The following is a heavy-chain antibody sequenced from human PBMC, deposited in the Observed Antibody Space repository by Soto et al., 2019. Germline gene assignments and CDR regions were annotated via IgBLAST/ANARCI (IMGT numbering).Heavy chain of an antibody. CDR3: ARPDYGDYVFDY. CDR2: ISSSSSYI. D-gene: IGHD4-17*01. J-gene: IGHJ4*02. V-gene: IGHV3-21*01. Sequence: EVQLVESGGGLVKPGGSLRLSCAASGFTFSSYRMNWVRQAPGKGLEWVSSISSSSSYIYYADSVKGRFTISRHNAKNSLYLQMNSLRAEDTAVYYCARPDYGDYVFDYWGQGTLVTVSS. CDR1: GFTFSSYR.